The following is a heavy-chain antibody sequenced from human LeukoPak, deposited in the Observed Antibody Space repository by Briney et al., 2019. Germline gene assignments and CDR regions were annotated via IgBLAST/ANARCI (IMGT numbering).Heavy chain of an antibody. CDR2: IYTSGST. V-gene: IGHV4-4*07. J-gene: IGHJ4*02. D-gene: IGHD5-12*01. CDR1: GASISSYY. Sequence: SETLSLTCTASGASISSYYWSWIRQPAGKGLEPIGRIYTSGSTNYNPSLKSRVTMSVDTSKNQYSLKLSSVTAADTAVYYCARETRDGYKFDYWGQGTLVTVSS. CDR3: ARETRDGYKFDY.